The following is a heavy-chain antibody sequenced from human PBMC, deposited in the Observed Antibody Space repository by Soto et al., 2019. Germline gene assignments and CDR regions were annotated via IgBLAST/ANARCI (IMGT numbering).Heavy chain of an antibody. CDR3: ARVMYYYDSSGYPSQYYFDY. CDR1: GYTFTSYG. Sequence: VASVKVSCKASGYTFTSYGISWVRQAPGQGLEWMGWISAYNGNTNYAQKLQGRVTMTTDTSTSTAYMELRSLRSDDTAVYYCARVMYYYDSSGYPSQYYFDYWGQGTLVTVSS. V-gene: IGHV1-18*01. D-gene: IGHD3-22*01. CDR2: ISAYNGNT. J-gene: IGHJ4*02.